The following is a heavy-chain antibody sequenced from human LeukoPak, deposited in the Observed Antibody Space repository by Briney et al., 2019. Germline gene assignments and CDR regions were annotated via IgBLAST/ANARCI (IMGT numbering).Heavy chain of an antibody. CDR3: AGGYCSGGSCYSFDY. Sequence: ASVKVSSKASGYTFTSYGISWVRQAPGQGLEWMGWISGYNGNTNYAQKFQGRVTMTTDTSTSTAYMELRSLRSDDTAVYYCAGGYCSGGSCYSFDYWGQGTLVTVSS. CDR1: GYTFTSYG. CDR2: ISGYNGNT. V-gene: IGHV1-18*01. J-gene: IGHJ4*02. D-gene: IGHD2-15*01.